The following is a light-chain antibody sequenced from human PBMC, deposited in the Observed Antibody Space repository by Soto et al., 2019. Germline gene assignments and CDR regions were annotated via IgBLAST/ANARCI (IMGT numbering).Light chain of an antibody. V-gene: IGKV3-15*01. J-gene: IGKJ4*01. CDR1: QSVSSN. Sequence: EIVMTQSPATLSVSPGERATLSCRASQSVSSNLAWYQQKPGQAPRLLIYGASTRATGIPARFSGSGSGTEFTLTISSLQSEDFAVYYCKQSNNWPPLTFGGGTKVEIK. CDR2: GAS. CDR3: KQSNNWPPLT.